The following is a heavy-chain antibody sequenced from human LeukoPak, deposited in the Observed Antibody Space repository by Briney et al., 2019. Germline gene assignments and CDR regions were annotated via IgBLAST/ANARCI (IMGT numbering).Heavy chain of an antibody. CDR3: ARALQIVVVVAAKVWFDP. CDR1: GGSFSGYY. Sequence: SETLSLTCAVYGGSFSGYYWSWIRQPPGKGLEWIGEINHSGSTNYNPSLKSRVTISVDTSKNQFSLKLSSVTAADTAVYDCARALQIVVVVAAKVWFDPWGQGTLVTVSS. D-gene: IGHD2-15*01. CDR2: INHSGST. J-gene: IGHJ5*02. V-gene: IGHV4-34*01.